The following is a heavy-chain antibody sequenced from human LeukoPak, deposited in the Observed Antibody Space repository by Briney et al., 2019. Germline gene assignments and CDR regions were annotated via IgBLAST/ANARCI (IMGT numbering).Heavy chain of an antibody. Sequence: GGSLRLSCVASGFTFSSFAMHWVRQAPGKGLEWAAVISYDGSNKYYADSVKGRFTISRDNSKGTLYLQMNSLRVEDTAVYYCARGDSAMVIDYWGQGTLVTVSS. J-gene: IGHJ4*02. CDR1: GFTFSSFA. V-gene: IGHV3-30-3*01. CDR3: ARGDSAMVIDY. D-gene: IGHD5-18*01. CDR2: ISYDGSNK.